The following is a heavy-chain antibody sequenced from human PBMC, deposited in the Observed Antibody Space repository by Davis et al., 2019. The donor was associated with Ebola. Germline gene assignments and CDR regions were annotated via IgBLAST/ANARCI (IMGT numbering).Heavy chain of an antibody. CDR3: ARRQYPWYCSSTSCYTGNYYYGMDV. J-gene: IGHJ6*02. Sequence: PGGSLRLSCAASGFTFSSYEMNWVRQAPGKGLEWVSYISSSGSTIYYADSVKGRFTISRDNAKNSLYLQMNSLRAEDTAVYYCARRQYPWYCSSTSCYTGNYYYGMDVWGQGTTVTVSS. CDR2: ISSSGSTI. V-gene: IGHV3-48*03. CDR1: GFTFSSYE. D-gene: IGHD2-2*02.